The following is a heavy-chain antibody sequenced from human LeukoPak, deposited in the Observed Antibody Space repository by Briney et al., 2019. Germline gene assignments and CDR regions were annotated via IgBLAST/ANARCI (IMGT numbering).Heavy chain of an antibody. J-gene: IGHJ1*01. CDR1: GFTFTSYA. CDR3: AKDQGYYGSGSYKEYFQH. Sequence: GGSLRLSCAASGFTFTSYAISWVRQAPGKGLEWVSAISGSGDSTYYADSVKGRFTTSRDNSKNTLYLQMNSLRAEDTAVYYCAKDQGYYGSGSYKEYFQHWGQGTLVTVSS. D-gene: IGHD3-10*01. V-gene: IGHV3-23*01. CDR2: ISGSGDST.